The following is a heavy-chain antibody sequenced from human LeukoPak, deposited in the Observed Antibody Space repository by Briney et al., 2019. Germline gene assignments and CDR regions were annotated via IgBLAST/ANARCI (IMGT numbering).Heavy chain of an antibody. D-gene: IGHD2-15*01. J-gene: IGHJ5*02. CDR1: GGSISSYY. CDR3: ARDRRDCSGGSCYNWFDP. Sequence: SETLSLTCTVSGGSISSYYWSWIRQRPGKGREWIWYIYYSGSTNYNPSLKSRVTISVDTSKNQFSLKLSSVTAADTAVYYCARDRRDCSGGSCYNWFDPWGQGTLVTVSS. V-gene: IGHV4-59*01. CDR2: IYYSGST.